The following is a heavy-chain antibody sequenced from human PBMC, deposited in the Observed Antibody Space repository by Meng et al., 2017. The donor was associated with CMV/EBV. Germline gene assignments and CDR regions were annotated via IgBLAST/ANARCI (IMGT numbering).Heavy chain of an antibody. CDR1: GFTFSSYS. J-gene: IGHJ4*02. D-gene: IGHD2-21*01. Sequence: GESPKISCASSGFTFSSYSMNWVRQAPGKGLEWVSSISSSSSYIYYADSVKGRFAISRDNSKNTLYLQMKSLRAEDTAMYYCAKGAKDCGPFCYYADFWGRGTLVTVSS. CDR2: ISSSSSYI. V-gene: IGHV3-21*04. CDR3: AKGAKDCGPFCYYADF.